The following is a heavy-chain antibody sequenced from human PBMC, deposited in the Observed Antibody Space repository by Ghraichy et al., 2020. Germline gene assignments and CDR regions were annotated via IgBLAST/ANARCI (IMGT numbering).Heavy chain of an antibody. CDR2: IDPRTGIT. V-gene: IGHV1-46*03. Sequence: ASVKVSCKASGNNFTDFYFNWVRQAPGLGPEWVGMIDPRTGITKYPQKFQDRVTMTRDMSTTTVYLELSGLTSDDTAVYYCTRGVLAQRIYDRLQDGFEISGRGTTITVS. D-gene: IGHD3-9*01. J-gene: IGHJ3*02. CDR3: TRGVLAQRIYDRLQDGFEI. CDR1: GNNFTDFY.